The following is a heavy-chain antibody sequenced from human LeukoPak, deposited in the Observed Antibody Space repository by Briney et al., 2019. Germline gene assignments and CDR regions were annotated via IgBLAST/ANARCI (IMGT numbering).Heavy chain of an antibody. V-gene: IGHV1-69*13. Sequence: GASVNVSCKASGATFSSYAISWVSQAPGQGLEGMGGIIPIFGTANYAQKFQGRGTITADESTSTAYMELSSLRSEDTAVYYCARGRVVAATSWFDPWGQGTLVTVSS. D-gene: IGHD2-15*01. CDR1: GATFSSYA. CDR3: ARGRVVAATSWFDP. CDR2: IIPIFGTA. J-gene: IGHJ5*02.